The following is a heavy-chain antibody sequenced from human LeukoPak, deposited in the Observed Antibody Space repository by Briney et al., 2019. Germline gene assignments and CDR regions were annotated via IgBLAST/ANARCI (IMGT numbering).Heavy chain of an antibody. CDR3: ARDGRGSRSSWFDP. CDR2: INPSGGST. Sequence: ASVKVSCKASGYTFTSYYMHWVRQAPGEGLEWMGIINPSGGSTSYAQKFQGRVTMTRDMSTSTVYMELSSLGSDDTAVYYCARDGRGSRSSWFDPWGQGTLVIVSS. CDR1: GYTFTSYY. D-gene: IGHD3-10*01. V-gene: IGHV1-46*01. J-gene: IGHJ5*02.